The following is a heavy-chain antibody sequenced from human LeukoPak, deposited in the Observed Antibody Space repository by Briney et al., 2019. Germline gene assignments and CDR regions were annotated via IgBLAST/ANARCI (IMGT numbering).Heavy chain of an antibody. CDR1: GYSFSSQY. V-gene: IGHV5-51*01. D-gene: IGHD2-15*01. Sequence: GESLKISCKASGYSFSSQYIAWVRQMPGKGLEWMAFLYPGDSNPRYSPSFQGQVTISADKSISTAYLQWSSLKASDTAMYYCARHSDCSDGTCYDSDAFDLWGQGTMVTVPS. CDR2: LYPGDSNP. J-gene: IGHJ3*01. CDR3: ARHSDCSDGTCYDSDAFDL.